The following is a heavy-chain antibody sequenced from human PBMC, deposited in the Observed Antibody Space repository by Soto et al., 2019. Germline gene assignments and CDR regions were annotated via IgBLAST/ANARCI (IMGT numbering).Heavy chain of an antibody. D-gene: IGHD6-13*01. CDR1: GGSISSYY. V-gene: IGHV4-59*08. CDR3: ARRGSSWYGFDY. J-gene: IGHJ4*02. Sequence: SETLSLTCTVSGGSISSYYWSWIRQPPGKGLEWIGYIYYSGSTNYNPSLKSRVTISVDTSKNQFSLKLSSVTAADTAVYYCARRGSSWYGFDYWGQGTLVTVSS. CDR2: IYYSGST.